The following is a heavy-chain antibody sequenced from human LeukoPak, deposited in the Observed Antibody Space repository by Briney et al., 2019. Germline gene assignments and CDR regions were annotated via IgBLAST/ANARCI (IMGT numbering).Heavy chain of an antibody. D-gene: IGHD6-13*01. CDR3: ARDREQLVPHDY. J-gene: IGHJ4*02. Sequence: GGSLRLSCAASGFSFSTYDLHWVRQGIGKGLEWVSGIGSAGDTYYSGSVKGRFTISRENAKNSLYLQMNSLSAGDTAVYYCARDREQLVPHDYWGQGTLVTVSS. V-gene: IGHV3-13*01. CDR1: GFSFSTYD. CDR2: IGSAGDT.